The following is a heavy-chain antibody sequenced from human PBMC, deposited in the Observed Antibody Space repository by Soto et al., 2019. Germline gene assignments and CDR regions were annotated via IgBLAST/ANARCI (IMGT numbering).Heavy chain of an antibody. CDR2: INAANGNT. J-gene: IGHJ5*02. Sequence: ASVKVSCKASGYTFTSYGIHWVRQAPGQRLEWMGWINAANGNTKYSPKFQGRVTITRDTSASTAYMELSSLRSEDTAVYYCVRRHVSATGIDWFDPWGQGTLVTVSS. D-gene: IGHD6-13*01. CDR1: GYTFTSYG. CDR3: VRRHVSATGIDWFDP. V-gene: IGHV1-3*01.